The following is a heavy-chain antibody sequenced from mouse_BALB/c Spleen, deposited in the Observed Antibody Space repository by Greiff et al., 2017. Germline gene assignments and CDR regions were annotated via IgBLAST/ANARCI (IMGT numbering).Heavy chain of an antibody. V-gene: IGHV5-12-1*01. J-gene: IGHJ2*01. CDR3: ARHRVTTALYYFDY. CDR2: ISSGGGST. D-gene: IGHD1-2*01. Sequence: DVHLVESGGGLVKPGGSLKLSCAASGFAFSSYDMSWVRQTPEKRLEWVAYISSGGGSTYYPDTVKGRFTISRDNAKNTLYLQMSSLKSEDTAMYYCARHRVTTALYYFDYWGQGTTLTVSS. CDR1: GFAFSSYD.